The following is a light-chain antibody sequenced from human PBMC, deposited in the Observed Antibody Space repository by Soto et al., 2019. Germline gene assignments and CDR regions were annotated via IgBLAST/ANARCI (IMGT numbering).Light chain of an antibody. CDR2: KAT. CDR1: QSISNW. CDR3: QHYNSYPEA. J-gene: IGKJ1*01. Sequence: DIQMTQSPSTLSASVGDRVTITCRDSQSISNWLAWYQQKPGKAPKFXIYKATSLKSGVPSRFSGSGSGTEFTLTISSLQPDDFATYYCQHYNSYPEAFGQGTKVDIK. V-gene: IGKV1-5*03.